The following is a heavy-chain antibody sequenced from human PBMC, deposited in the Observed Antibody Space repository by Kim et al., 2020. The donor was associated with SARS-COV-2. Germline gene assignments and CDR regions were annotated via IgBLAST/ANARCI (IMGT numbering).Heavy chain of an antibody. D-gene: IGHD3-10*01. V-gene: IGHV3-23*01. Sequence: GGSLRLSCAASGFTFNSYAMNWVRQAPGKGLEWVASIVGSGGSTYYADSVRGRFIISRDNSMNTVSLQMNSLRAEDTAIYYCAKTPYGSGNLYHSLYS. CDR3: AKTPYGSGNLYHSLYS. CDR2: IVGSGGST. CDR1: GFTFNSYA. J-gene: IGHJ5*01.